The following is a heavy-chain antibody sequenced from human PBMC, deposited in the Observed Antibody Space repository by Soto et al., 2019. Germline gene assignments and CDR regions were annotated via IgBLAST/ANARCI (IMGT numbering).Heavy chain of an antibody. Sequence: PSQTLSLTCAISGDSVSSNSAAWNWIRQSPSRGLEWLGRTYYRSKWYNDYAVSVKSRIAINPDTSKNQFSLQLNSVTPEDTAVYYCARVGYSSSWYSVDHPFDYWGRGTLVTVSS. J-gene: IGHJ4*02. CDR3: ARVGYSSSWYSVDHPFDY. CDR1: GDSVSSNSAA. V-gene: IGHV6-1*01. CDR2: TYYRSKWYN. D-gene: IGHD6-13*01.